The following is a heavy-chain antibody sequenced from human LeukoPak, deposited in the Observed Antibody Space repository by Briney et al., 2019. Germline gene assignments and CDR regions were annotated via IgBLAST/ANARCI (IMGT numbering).Heavy chain of an antibody. D-gene: IGHD6-13*01. V-gene: IGHV3-53*01. J-gene: IGHJ4*02. CDR2: IYSGGTT. CDR1: GFTVSNNY. CDR3: ARDATYSSSWYGGRYFDY. Sequence: GGSLRLSCAASGFTVSNNYMTWVRQAPGEGLEWVSLIYSGGTTYYADSVKGRFTISRDNSKNTLYLQMDSLRAEDTDMYYCARDATYSSSWYGGRYFDYWGQGTLVTVSS.